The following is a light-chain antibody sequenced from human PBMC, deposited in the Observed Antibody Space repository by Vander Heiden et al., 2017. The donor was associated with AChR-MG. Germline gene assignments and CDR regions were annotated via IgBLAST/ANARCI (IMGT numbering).Light chain of an antibody. CDR2: KAS. CDR1: QSISSW. CDR3: QQYNTYSKT. V-gene: IGKV1-5*03. Sequence: DCHMTQSPSTLSASVGDRVTITCRASQSISSWLAWYQQKPGKAPKLLIYKASDLQSGVPSRFSGSGSGTEFTLTISSLQPDDFATYYCQQYNTYSKTFGQGTKVEIK. J-gene: IGKJ1*01.